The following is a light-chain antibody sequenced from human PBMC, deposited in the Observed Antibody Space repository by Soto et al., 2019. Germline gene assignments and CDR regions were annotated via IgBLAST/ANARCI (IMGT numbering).Light chain of an antibody. Sequence: QSALTQPASVSGSPGQSITISCTGTSSDVGSYNLVSWYQQHPGKAPKLMIYEVSKSPSRVFNLFSGSQAGNTASLANSGLQDEDEAEYYCCLCAGSSPFVVCTGTKPTV. CDR1: SSDVGSYNL. J-gene: IGLJ1*01. CDR3: CLCAGSSPFV. CDR2: EVS. V-gene: IGLV2-23*02.